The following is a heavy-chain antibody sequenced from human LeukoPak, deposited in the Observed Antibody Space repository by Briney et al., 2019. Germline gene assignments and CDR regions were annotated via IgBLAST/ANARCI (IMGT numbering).Heavy chain of an antibody. J-gene: IGHJ4*02. D-gene: IGHD6-19*01. CDR3: ARLGNRGFLSSGWYCDY. V-gene: IGHV5-51*01. Sequence: AESLKISCKGSGYSFISYWIGWVRQMPGEGLEWIGIIYPGDSDTRYSPSFQGQVTISADKSISTAYLQWSSLKASDTAMYYCARLGNRGFLSSGWYCDYWGQGTLVTVSS. CDR2: IYPGDSDT. CDR1: GYSFISYW.